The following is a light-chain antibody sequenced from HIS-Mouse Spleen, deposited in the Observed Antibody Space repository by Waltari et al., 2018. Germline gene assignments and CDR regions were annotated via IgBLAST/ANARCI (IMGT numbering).Light chain of an antibody. CDR3: SSYTSSSTLV. J-gene: IGLJ2*01. V-gene: IGLV2-14*03. CDR2: DVS. CDR1: SRDVGGYNY. Sequence: QSVLTQPRSVSGSPGQSITISCTGTSRDVGGYNYASWYQQHPGKAPKLMIYDVSNRPSGVSNRFSGSKSGNTASLTISGLQAEDEADYYCSSYTSSSTLVFGGGTKLTVL.